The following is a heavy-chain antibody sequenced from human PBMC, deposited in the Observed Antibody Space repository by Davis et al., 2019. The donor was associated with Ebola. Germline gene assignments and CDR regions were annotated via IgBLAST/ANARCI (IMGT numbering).Heavy chain of an antibody. CDR3: ARDSYYDFWSGSQRGMDV. CDR1: GFTFSSYS. Sequence: GESLKISCAASGFTFSSYSMNWVRQAPGKGLEWVSVIDSGGSTYYADSVKGRFTISRDNSKNTLYLQMNSLRAEDTAVYYCARDSYYDFWSGSQRGMDVWGQGTTVTVSS. V-gene: IGHV3-66*01. CDR2: IDSGGST. D-gene: IGHD3-3*01. J-gene: IGHJ6*02.